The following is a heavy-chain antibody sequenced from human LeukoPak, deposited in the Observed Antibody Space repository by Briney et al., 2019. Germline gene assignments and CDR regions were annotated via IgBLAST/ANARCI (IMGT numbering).Heavy chain of an antibody. J-gene: IGHJ4*02. CDR2: IIPIFGTA. Sequence: SVKVSCKASGGTFSSYAISWVRQAPGQGLEWMGGIIPIFGTANYAQKFQGRVTITADESTSTAYMELSSLRSEDTAVYYCARYVEVAGTVDYWGQGTLVTVSS. CDR3: ARYVEVAGTVDY. CDR1: GGTFSSYA. D-gene: IGHD6-19*01. V-gene: IGHV1-69*01.